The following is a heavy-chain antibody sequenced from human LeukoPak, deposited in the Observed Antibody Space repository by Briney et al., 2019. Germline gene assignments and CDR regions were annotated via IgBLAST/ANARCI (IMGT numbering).Heavy chain of an antibody. CDR3: AGLHFAASEEFDP. J-gene: IGHJ5*02. Sequence: SETLTLSCTVSGLTINAYWRSWIRQPPGKGLECIGYISSSGSTNYSPSLKSRVTISLATSKTHFSLNLNSVTAADAAVYYCAGLHFAASEEFDPWGQGILVTVSS. D-gene: IGHD6-13*01. V-gene: IGHV4-59*08. CDR1: GLTINAYW. CDR2: ISSSGST.